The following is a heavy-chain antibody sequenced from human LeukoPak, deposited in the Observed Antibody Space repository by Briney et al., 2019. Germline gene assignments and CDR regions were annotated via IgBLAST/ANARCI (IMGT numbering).Heavy chain of an antibody. CDR1: GLTFSSCA. CDR2: ISGSAGRP. Sequence: GGSLRLSCAASGLTFSSCAMSWVRQAPGKGLEWVSSISGSAGRPYYADSVKGRFTISRDNSKNTLYLQMNSLRAEDTAVYYCARHPEPGYCSSTSCHESYFDYWGQGTLVTVSS. V-gene: IGHV3-23*01. D-gene: IGHD2-2*01. J-gene: IGHJ4*02. CDR3: ARHPEPGYCSSTSCHESYFDY.